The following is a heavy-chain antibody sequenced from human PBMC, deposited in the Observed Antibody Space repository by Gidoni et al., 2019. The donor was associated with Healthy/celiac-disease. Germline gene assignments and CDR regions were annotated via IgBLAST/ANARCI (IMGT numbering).Heavy chain of an antibody. D-gene: IGHD6-19*01. CDR2: ISSSGSTI. Sequence: EVQLVESGGGLVEPGGSLRRYCAASGFTFSSYEMNWVRQAPGKGLDWVSYISSSGSTIYYADSVKGRFTISRDNAKNSLYLQMNSLRAEDTAVYYCARDRSSGWPYFDYWGQGTLVTVSS. V-gene: IGHV3-48*03. CDR3: ARDRSSGWPYFDY. CDR1: GFTFSSYE. J-gene: IGHJ4*02.